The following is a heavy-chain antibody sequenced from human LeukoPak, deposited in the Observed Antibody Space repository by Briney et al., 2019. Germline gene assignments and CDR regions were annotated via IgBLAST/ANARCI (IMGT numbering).Heavy chain of an antibody. V-gene: IGHV3-30*18. Sequence: GGSPTLSCAASGFTFSSYGMHWVRQAPGKGLEWVAVISYDGSNKYYADSVKGRFTISRDNSRNTLYLQMNSLRAEDTAVYYCAKTIMGATRDAFDNWGQGTMVTVSS. CDR2: ISYDGSNK. CDR3: AKTIMGATRDAFDN. J-gene: IGHJ3*02. D-gene: IGHD1-26*01. CDR1: GFTFSSYG.